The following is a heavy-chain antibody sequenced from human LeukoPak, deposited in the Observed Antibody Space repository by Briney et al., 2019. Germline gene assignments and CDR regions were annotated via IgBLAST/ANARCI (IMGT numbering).Heavy chain of an antibody. Sequence: GGSLRLSCAASGFTFSSYAMSWVRQAPGKGLELVSAITASGGSTYYAEFVKGRFTISRDNSKNTMYVQMNSLRGDDTAVYYCAATAVTIRVGPDYWGQGTLVTVSS. CDR3: AATAVTIRVGPDY. CDR1: GFTFSSYA. D-gene: IGHD4-17*01. CDR2: ITASGGST. J-gene: IGHJ4*02. V-gene: IGHV3-23*01.